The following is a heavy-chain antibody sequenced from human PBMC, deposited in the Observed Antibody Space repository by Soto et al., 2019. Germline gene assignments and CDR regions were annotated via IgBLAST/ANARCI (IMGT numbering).Heavy chain of an antibody. Sequence: QITLKESGPTLVKPTQTLTLTCTFSGFSLSTSGVGVGWIRQPPGKALEWLALIYWDDDKRYSPSLKSRLTTTKDTSKNQVVLTMTNMDPVDTATYYCARPYSSSWYGGALDYWGQGTLVTVSS. V-gene: IGHV2-5*02. D-gene: IGHD6-13*01. CDR3: ARPYSSSWYGGALDY. CDR2: IYWDDDK. CDR1: GFSLSTSGVG. J-gene: IGHJ4*02.